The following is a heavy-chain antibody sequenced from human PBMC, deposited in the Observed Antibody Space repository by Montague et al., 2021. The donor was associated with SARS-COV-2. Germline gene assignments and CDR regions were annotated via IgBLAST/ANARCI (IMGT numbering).Heavy chain of an antibody. CDR1: GFTFSRYS. D-gene: IGHD3-3*01. CDR2: ISSSSSYI. Sequence: SLRLSCAASGFTFSRYSMNWVRQAPGKGLEWVSSISSSSSYIYYADSVKGRFTISRDTAKNSLYLQMNSLRAEDTAVYYCARGYDFWSGGYYYYYGMDVWGQGTTVTVS. J-gene: IGHJ6*02. CDR3: ARGYDFWSGGYYYYYGMDV. V-gene: IGHV3-21*01.